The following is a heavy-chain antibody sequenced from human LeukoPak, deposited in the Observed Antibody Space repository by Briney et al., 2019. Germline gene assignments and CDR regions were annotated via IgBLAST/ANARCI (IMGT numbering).Heavy chain of an antibody. Sequence: GGSLRLSCAASGFTFSSYGMHWVRQAPGKGLEWVAVIWYDGSNKYYADSVKGRFTISRDNSKNTLYLQMNSLRAEDTAVYYCAKGSVAGTRYYYYYMDVWGKGTTVTVSS. CDR3: AKGSVAGTRYYYYYMDV. CDR2: IWYDGSNK. CDR1: GFTFSSYG. D-gene: IGHD6-19*01. V-gene: IGHV3-33*06. J-gene: IGHJ6*03.